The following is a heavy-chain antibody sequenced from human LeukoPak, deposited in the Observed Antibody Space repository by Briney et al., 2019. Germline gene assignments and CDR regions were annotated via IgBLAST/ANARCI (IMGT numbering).Heavy chain of an antibody. J-gene: IGHJ4*02. D-gene: IGHD3-3*01. CDR2: INPNSGGT. Sequence: ASVKVSCKASGYTFTGYYMRWVRQAPGQGLEWMGWINPNSGGTNYAQKFQGRVTMTRDTSISTAYMELSRLRSDDTAVYYCARERVVVYYFDYWGQGTLVTVSS. CDR1: GYTFTGYY. CDR3: ARERVVVYYFDY. V-gene: IGHV1-2*02.